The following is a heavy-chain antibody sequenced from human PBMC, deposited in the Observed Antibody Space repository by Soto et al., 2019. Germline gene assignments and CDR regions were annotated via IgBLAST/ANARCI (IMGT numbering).Heavy chain of an antibody. V-gene: IGHV3-30-3*01. D-gene: IGHD1-26*01. CDR2: ITYDGTNQ. J-gene: IGHJ4*02. Sequence: GSLRLSCAASGFTFRSYTMHWVRQAPGKGLEWVGVITYDGTNQYYADSVKGRFTISRDNSRNTLYLQMNSLRPDDMAVYYCARAPSGSYPEFDYWGQGTLVTVSS. CDR1: GFTFRSYT. CDR3: ARAPSGSYPEFDY.